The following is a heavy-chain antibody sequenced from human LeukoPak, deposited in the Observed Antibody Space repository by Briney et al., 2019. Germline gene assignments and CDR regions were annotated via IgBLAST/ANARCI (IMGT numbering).Heavy chain of an antibody. CDR1: GYTFTSHA. V-gene: IGHV1-24*01. Sequence: VASVKVSCKASGYTFTSHAMNWVRQAPGQGLEWMGGFDPEDGETIYAQKFQGRVTMTEDTSTDTAYMELSSLRSEDTAVYYCATGPAFDYWGQGTLVTVSS. J-gene: IGHJ4*02. CDR2: FDPEDGET. CDR3: ATGPAFDY.